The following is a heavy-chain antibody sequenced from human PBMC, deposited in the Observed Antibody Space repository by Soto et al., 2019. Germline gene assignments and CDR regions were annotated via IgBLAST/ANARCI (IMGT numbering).Heavy chain of an antibody. J-gene: IGHJ6*02. Sequence: PGGALRLSFAGSGFTYSRYGMNCVRQAPGKVLEWVSIISSRGDRTSYAESVKGRFTISRDDSKNTLFLHMNSLGAEDTAVYYCAKETGYSYGFQPNALDVWGQGTTVTVSS. V-gene: IGHV3-23*01. CDR3: AKETGYSYGFQPNALDV. D-gene: IGHD5-18*01. CDR1: GFTYSRYG. CDR2: ISSRGDRT.